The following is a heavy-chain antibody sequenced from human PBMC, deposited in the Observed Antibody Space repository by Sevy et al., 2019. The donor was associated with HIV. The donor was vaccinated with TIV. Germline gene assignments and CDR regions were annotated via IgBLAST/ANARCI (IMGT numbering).Heavy chain of an antibody. J-gene: IGHJ4*02. CDR3: AGENAWGRGYS. D-gene: IGHD1-26*01. Sequence: SETLSLTCTVSGGSSTSLYCNWILPPPANGLEWSANIYYNGHINFNPSLKSRVTLSLDTSKNQFSLRLSSVTAADTAMYYCAGENAWGRGYSWGQGTLVTVSS. CDR1: GGSSTSLY. V-gene: IGHV4-59*08. CDR2: IYYNGHI.